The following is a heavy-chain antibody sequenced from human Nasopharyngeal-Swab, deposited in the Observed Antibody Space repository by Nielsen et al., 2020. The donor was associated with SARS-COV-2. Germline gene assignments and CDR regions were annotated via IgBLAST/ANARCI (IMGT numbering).Heavy chain of an antibody. CDR2: ISYDGGQK. Sequence: GESLKISCVASGFSFSSYDIHWVRQAPGKGLEWVAGISYDGGQKYYGGSVQGRFTTSRDNSKNTVWLQMDSLTTEDTGFYYCARGKIVSSWTPAYDYWGQGTLVTVSS. V-gene: IGHV3-30*03. CDR3: ARGKIVSSWTPAYDY. J-gene: IGHJ4*02. D-gene: IGHD6-13*01. CDR1: GFSFSSYD.